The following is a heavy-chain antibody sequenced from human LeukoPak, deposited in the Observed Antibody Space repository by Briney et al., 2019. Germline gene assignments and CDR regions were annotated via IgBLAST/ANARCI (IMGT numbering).Heavy chain of an antibody. V-gene: IGHV4-34*01. J-gene: IGHJ6*03. Sequence: SETLSLTCAVYGGSFSGYYWSWIRQPPGKGLEWIGEINHSGSTNYNPSLKSRVTISVDTSKNQFSLKLSSVTAADTAVYYCARGPTPHYSYYYVDVWGKGTTVTVSS. CDR3: ARGPTPHYSYYYVDV. CDR1: GGSFSGYY. D-gene: IGHD2-15*01. CDR2: INHSGST.